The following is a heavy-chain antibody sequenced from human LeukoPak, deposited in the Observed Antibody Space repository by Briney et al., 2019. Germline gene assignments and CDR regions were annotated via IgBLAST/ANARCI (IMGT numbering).Heavy chain of an antibody. D-gene: IGHD4/OR15-4a*01. CDR3: GRADDYASNEDDI. V-gene: IGHV4-4*07. CDR2: IYTSGSTSVYTSGST. CDR1: GPSLSRYY. Sequence: PSDTLSLTCTVSGPSLSRYYWSWIRQPAGKGLEWIGRIYTSGSTSVYTSGSTNYNPSLQSRVTISADKSQNQFSLTLSSRTAADTAVYYCGRADDYASNEDDIWGQGTMVTVSS. J-gene: IGHJ3*02.